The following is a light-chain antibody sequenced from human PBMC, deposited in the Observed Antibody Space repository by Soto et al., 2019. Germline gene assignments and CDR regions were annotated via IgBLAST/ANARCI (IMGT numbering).Light chain of an antibody. J-gene: IGKJ1*01. Sequence: DIQMTQSPSTLSASVGDRVTITCRASQSISSWLAWYQQKPGKAPKLLIYRASSLESGVPSRFSGSGSGTEFTLTISRLQPDDFATYDCQQYNNYPWTFGQGTKVEIK. CDR3: QQYNNYPWT. CDR1: QSISSW. CDR2: RAS. V-gene: IGKV1-5*03.